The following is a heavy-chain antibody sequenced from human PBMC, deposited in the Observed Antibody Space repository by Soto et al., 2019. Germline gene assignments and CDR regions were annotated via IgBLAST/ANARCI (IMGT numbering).Heavy chain of an antibody. Sequence: QITLKESGPTLVKPTQTLTLTCTFSGFSLSTSGVGVGWIRQPPGKALEWLALIYWDDDKRYSPSLKSRLTINKDTSKNQVVLTMTNMDPVDTATYYCAHRGATCSGGSCVDYWGQGTLVTVSS. CDR3: AHRGATCSGGSCVDY. CDR2: IYWDDDK. V-gene: IGHV2-5*02. D-gene: IGHD2-15*01. J-gene: IGHJ4*02. CDR1: GFSLSTSGVG.